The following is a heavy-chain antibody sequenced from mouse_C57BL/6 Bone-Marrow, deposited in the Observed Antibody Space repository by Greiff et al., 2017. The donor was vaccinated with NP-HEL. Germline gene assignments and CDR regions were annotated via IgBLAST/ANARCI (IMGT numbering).Heavy chain of an antibody. J-gene: IGHJ4*01. CDR1: GYSFTDYN. CDR3: ARCDYDETYYAMDY. Sequence: EVKLQESGPELVKPGASVKISCKASGYSFTDYNMNWVKQSNGKSLEWIGVINPNYGTTSYNQKFKGKATLTVDQSSSTAYMQLNSLTSEDSAVYYCARCDYDETYYAMDYWGQGTSVTVSS. CDR2: INPNYGTT. D-gene: IGHD2-4*01. V-gene: IGHV1-39*01.